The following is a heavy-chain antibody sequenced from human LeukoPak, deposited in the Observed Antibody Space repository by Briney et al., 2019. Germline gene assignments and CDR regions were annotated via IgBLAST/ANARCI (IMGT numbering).Heavy chain of an antibody. Sequence: GGSLKLSCAASGFTFSGSAMHWVRQASGKGLEWVGRIRSKANRYVTAYAASVKGRFTISRDESKNTAYLQMNSLKTEDTAVYYCTSQGFIDYWGQGTLVTVSS. CDR1: GFTFSGSA. CDR3: TSQGFIDY. CDR2: IRSKANRYVT. V-gene: IGHV3-73*01. J-gene: IGHJ4*02.